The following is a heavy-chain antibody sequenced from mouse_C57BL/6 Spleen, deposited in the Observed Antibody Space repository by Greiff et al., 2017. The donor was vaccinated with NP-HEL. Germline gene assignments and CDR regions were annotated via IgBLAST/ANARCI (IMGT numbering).Heavy chain of an antibody. D-gene: IGHD2-12*01. Sequence: VKLQQPGAELVMPGASVKLSCKASGYTFTSYWMHWVKQRPGQGLEWIGEIDPSDSYTNYNQKFKGKSTLTVDKSSSTAYMQLSSLTSEDSAVYYCARYDSLRGAMDYWGQGTSVTVSS. V-gene: IGHV1-69*01. CDR2: IDPSDSYT. CDR1: GYTFTSYW. CDR3: ARYDSLRGAMDY. J-gene: IGHJ4*01.